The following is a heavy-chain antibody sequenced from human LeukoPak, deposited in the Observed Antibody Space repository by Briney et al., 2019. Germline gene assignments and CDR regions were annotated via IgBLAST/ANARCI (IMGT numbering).Heavy chain of an antibody. CDR1: GFNFSNYA. CDR2: VSGSGGST. CDR3: ARAYSSSWSSNDAFDI. D-gene: IGHD6-13*01. J-gene: IGHJ3*02. V-gene: IGHV3-23*01. Sequence: GGSLRLSCAASGFNFSNYAMSWVRQAPGKGLEWVSVVSGSGGSTYYADSVKGRFTISRDNAKNSLYLQMNSLRAEDTAVYYCARAYSSSWSSNDAFDIWGQGTMVTVSS.